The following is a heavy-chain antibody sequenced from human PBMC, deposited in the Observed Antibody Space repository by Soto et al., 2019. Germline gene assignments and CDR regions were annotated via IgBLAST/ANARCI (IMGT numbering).Heavy chain of an antibody. J-gene: IGHJ4*02. CDR2: IRSKAYGGTT. D-gene: IGHD3-16*01. CDR1: GFTFGDYA. CDR3: TRAYYDYVWGSYPDY. Sequence: GGSLRLSCTASGFTFGDYAMSWVRQAPGKGLEWVGFIRSKAYGGTTEYAASVKGRFTISRDDSKSIAYLQMNSLKTEDTAVYYCTRAYYDYVWGSYPDYWGQGTLVTVSS. V-gene: IGHV3-49*04.